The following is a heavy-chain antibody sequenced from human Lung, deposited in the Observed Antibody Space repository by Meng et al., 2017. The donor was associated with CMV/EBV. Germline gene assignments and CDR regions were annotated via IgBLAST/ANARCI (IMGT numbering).Heavy chain of an antibody. J-gene: IGHJ6*02. V-gene: IGHV4-61*08. CDR1: GGSIGRGGYY. D-gene: IGHD2-15*01. CDR2: IYYTGST. CDR3: ASGNCSASSCYSGDYYGLDV. Sequence: SETXSLXFRVPGGSIGRGGYYYHWIRQPPGKGLEWIGKIYYTGSTNSNPSLKSRVSMSVDTTKNQFSVMFTSVTAADTAVYCCASGNCSASSCYSGDYYGLDVWXQGTXVTVSS.